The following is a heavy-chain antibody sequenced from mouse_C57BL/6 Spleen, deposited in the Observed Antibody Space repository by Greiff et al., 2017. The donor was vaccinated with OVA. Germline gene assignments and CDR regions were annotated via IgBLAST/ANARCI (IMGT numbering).Heavy chain of an antibody. V-gene: IGHV1-82*01. J-gene: IGHJ3*01. CDR1: GYAFSSSW. CDR2: IYPGDGDT. CDR3: SRDLFHPLAY. Sequence: QVQLQQSGPELVKPGASVKISCKASGYAFSSSWMNWVKQRPGKGLEWIGRIYPGDGDTNYNGKFKGKATLTADKSSSTAYMQLSSRTSEDSAVYFCSRDLFHPLAYWGQGTLVTVSA.